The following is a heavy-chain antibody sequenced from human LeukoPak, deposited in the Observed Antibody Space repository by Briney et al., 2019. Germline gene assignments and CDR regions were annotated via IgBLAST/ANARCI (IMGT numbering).Heavy chain of an antibody. Sequence: GGSLRLSCAASGFTVSSNYMSWVRQAPGKGLEWGSVIYSGGSTYYADSVKGRFTISRDNSKNTLYLQMNSLRAEDTAVYYCASTLLWFGEPSPVGMDVWGQGTTVTVSS. J-gene: IGHJ6*02. CDR1: GFTVSSNY. D-gene: IGHD3-10*01. V-gene: IGHV3-66*01. CDR2: IYSGGST. CDR3: ASTLLWFGEPSPVGMDV.